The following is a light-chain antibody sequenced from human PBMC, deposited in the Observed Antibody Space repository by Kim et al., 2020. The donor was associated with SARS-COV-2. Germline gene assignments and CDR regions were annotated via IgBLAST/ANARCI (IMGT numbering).Light chain of an antibody. CDR3: QQSYGTPLT. CDR2: AAS. Sequence: DIQMTQSPSSLSASVGDRVTITCRASQSISTYLNWYQQKPGKAPKLLIYAASSLQGGVPSRFSGSGSGTDFTLTISSLQPEDFATYYCQQSYGTPLTFGGGTKVDIK. J-gene: IGKJ4*01. CDR1: QSISTY. V-gene: IGKV1-39*01.